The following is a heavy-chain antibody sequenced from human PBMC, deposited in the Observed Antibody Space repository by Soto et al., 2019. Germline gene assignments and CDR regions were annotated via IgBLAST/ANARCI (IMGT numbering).Heavy chain of an antibody. J-gene: IGHJ6*03. V-gene: IGHV4-31*03. CDR1: GGSISSGGYY. Sequence: PSETLSLTCTVSGGSISSGGYYWSWIRQHPGKGLEWIGYIYYSGSTYYNPSLKSRVTMSIDTSKNQFSLNLRSVTAADTGVYYCAKGGRFPEARYYFLDVWGNGTTVTVSS. D-gene: IGHD3-3*01. CDR2: IYYSGST. CDR3: AKGGRFPEARYYFLDV.